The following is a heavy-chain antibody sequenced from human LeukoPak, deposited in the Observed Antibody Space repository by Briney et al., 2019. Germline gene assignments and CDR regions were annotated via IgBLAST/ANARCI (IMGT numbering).Heavy chain of an antibody. J-gene: IGHJ3*02. V-gene: IGHV4-59*01. CDR1: GGSISSYY. Sequence: SETLSLTCTVSGGSISSYYWSWIRQPPGKGLEWIGYIYYSGSTNYNPSLKSRVTISVDTSKNQFSLKLSSVTAADTAVYYCAREVVVVFNAFDIWGQGTMATVSS. D-gene: IGHD2-15*01. CDR3: AREVVVVFNAFDI. CDR2: IYYSGST.